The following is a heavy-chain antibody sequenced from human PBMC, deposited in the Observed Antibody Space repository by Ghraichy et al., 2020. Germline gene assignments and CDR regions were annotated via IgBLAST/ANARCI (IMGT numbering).Heavy chain of an antibody. CDR1: GFTFSSYA. D-gene: IGHD4/OR15-4a*01. CDR3: ARSDDGAFDY. V-gene: IGHV3-64*01. J-gene: IGHJ4*02. Sequence: GSLRLSCAASGFTFSSYAMHWVRQAPGKGLEYVSAISSNGGSTYYANSVKGRFTISRDNSKNTLYLQMGSLRAEDMAVYYCARSDDGAFDYWGQGTLVTVSS. CDR2: ISSNGGST.